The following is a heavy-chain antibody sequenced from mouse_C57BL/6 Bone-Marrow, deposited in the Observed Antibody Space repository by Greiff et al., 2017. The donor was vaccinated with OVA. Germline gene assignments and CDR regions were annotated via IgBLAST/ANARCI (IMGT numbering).Heavy chain of an antibody. CDR1: GFNIKDDY. J-gene: IGHJ2*01. D-gene: IGHD1-1*01. CDR2: IDPENGDT. Sequence: EVQLQESGAELVRPGASVKLSCTASGFNIKDDYMHWVKQRPEQGLEWIGWIDPENGDTEYASKFQGKATITADTSSNTAYLQLSSLTSEDTAVYYCTTFYYYGSSDYWGQGTTLTVSS. V-gene: IGHV14-4*01. CDR3: TTFYYYGSSDY.